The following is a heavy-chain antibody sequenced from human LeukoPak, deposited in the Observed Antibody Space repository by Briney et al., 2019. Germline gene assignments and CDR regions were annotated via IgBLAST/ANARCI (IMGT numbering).Heavy chain of an antibody. Sequence: GRSLRLSCAASGFTFSSYGMHWVRQAPGKGLEWVAFIRYDGSNKYYADSVKGRFTISRDNSKNTLYLQMNSLRAEDTAVYYCAKDREYYDSSGYHFQHWGQGTLVTVSS. CDR1: GFTFSSYG. D-gene: IGHD3-22*01. CDR2: IRYDGSNK. V-gene: IGHV3-30*02. CDR3: AKDREYYDSSGYHFQH. J-gene: IGHJ1*01.